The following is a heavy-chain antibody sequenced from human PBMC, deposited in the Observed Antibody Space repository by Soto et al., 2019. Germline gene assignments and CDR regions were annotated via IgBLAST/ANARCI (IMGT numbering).Heavy chain of an antibody. Sequence: EVQLLESGGGLVQPGGSLRLSCAASGFTFSSYAMSWVRQAPGKGLEWVSAISGSGGSTYYADSVKGRFTISRDNSKNSLYLKMNSLGAEDTAVYYCAKVRCSSTSCYEPYYYYYGMDVWGQGTTVTVSS. CDR2: ISGSGGST. D-gene: IGHD2-2*01. J-gene: IGHJ6*02. V-gene: IGHV3-23*01. CDR3: AKVRCSSTSCYEPYYYYYGMDV. CDR1: GFTFSSYA.